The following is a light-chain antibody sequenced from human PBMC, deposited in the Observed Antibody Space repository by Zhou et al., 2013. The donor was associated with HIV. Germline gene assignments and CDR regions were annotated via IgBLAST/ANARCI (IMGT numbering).Light chain of an antibody. CDR2: RVS. Sequence: DIVMTQTPHIVRVTLGHPAAISCRSNESLKHEDGSTYLSWLHQRPGQPPRLLVERVSDRVPWVATRFSGSGSGTNFTLKISAVESEDVGLYFCMQAMEFPRTFGQGT. CDR1: ESLKHEDGSTY. CDR3: MQAMEFPRT. J-gene: IGKJ5*01. V-gene: IGKV2-24*01.